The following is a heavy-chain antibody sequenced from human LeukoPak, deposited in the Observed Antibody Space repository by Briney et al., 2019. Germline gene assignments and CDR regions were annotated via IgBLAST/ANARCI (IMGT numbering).Heavy chain of an antibody. CDR1: GYSISSGYY. Sequence: KPSETLSLTCTVSGYSISSGYYWGWIRQPPGKGLEWIGEINHSGSTNYNPSLKSRVTISVDTSKNQFSLKLSSVTAADTAVYYCARQGVINWNDTDAFDIWGQGTMVTVSS. CDR3: ARQGVINWNDTDAFDI. J-gene: IGHJ3*02. D-gene: IGHD1-1*01. V-gene: IGHV4-38-2*02. CDR2: INHSGST.